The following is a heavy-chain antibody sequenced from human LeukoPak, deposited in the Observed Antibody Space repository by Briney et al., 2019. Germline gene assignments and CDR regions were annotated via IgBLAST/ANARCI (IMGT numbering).Heavy chain of an antibody. Sequence: GASVKVSCKASGYTFTGYYMHWVRQAPGQGLEWMGRINPNSGGTNYAQKFQGRVTMTRDTSISTAYMELSRLRSDDTAVYYCARGPTYYDFWSGQPNWFDPWGQGTLVTVSS. D-gene: IGHD3-3*01. J-gene: IGHJ5*02. CDR1: GYTFTGYY. CDR2: INPNSGGT. V-gene: IGHV1-2*06. CDR3: ARGPTYYDFWSGQPNWFDP.